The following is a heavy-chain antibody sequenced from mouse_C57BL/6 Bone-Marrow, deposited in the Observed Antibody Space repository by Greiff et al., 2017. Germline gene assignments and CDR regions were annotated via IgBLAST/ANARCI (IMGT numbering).Heavy chain of an antibody. CDR3: ARGGFDY. CDR2: ISSGSSTI. J-gene: IGHJ2*01. CDR1: GFTFSDYG. Sequence: EVKLVEPGGGLVKPGGSLKLSCAASGFTFSDYGMHWVRQAPEKGLEWVAYISSGSSTINYAETVKGRFTISRDNAKNTLFLQLTSLRSEDTAMYYCARGGFDYWGQGTTLTVSA. V-gene: IGHV5-17*01.